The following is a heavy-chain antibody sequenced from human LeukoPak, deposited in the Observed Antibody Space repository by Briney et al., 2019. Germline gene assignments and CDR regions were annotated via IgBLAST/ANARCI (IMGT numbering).Heavy chain of an antibody. Sequence: SETLSLTCAVYGGSFSGYYWSWIRQPPGKGLEWIGEINHSGSTNYNPSLKSRVTISVDKSKNQFSLKLSSVTAADTAVYYCARAPTMVSHFDYWGQGTLVTVSS. CDR3: ARAPTMVSHFDY. CDR1: GGSFSGYY. D-gene: IGHD3-10*01. CDR2: INHSGST. J-gene: IGHJ4*02. V-gene: IGHV4-34*01.